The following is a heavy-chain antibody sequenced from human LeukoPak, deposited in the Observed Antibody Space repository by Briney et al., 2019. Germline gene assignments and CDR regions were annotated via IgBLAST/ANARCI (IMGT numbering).Heavy chain of an antibody. D-gene: IGHD3-10*01. CDR3: AWGVVRGVIITFDY. Sequence: SVKVSCKASGGTFSSYAISWVRQASGQGLEWMGGIIPIFGTANYAQKFQGRVTITTDESTSTAYMELSSLRSEDTAVYYCAWGVVRGVIITFDYWGQGTLVTVSS. CDR2: IIPIFGTA. J-gene: IGHJ4*02. V-gene: IGHV1-69*05. CDR1: GGTFSSYA.